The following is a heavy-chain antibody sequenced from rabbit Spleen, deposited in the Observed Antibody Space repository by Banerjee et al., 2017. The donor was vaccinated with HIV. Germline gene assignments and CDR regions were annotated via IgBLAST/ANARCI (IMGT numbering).Heavy chain of an antibody. J-gene: IGHJ4*01. V-gene: IGHV1S40*01. CDR2: IDAGSSGFT. Sequence: QSLEESGGDLVKPGASLTLTCIASGVSFSGDSYMCWVRQAPGKGLEWIACIDAGSSGFTYFANWAKGRFTISKTSSTTVTLQMTSLTAADTATYFCARDGAGGSYFALWGQGTLVTVS. CDR1: GVSFSGDSY. CDR3: ARDGAGGSYFAL. D-gene: IGHD8-1*01.